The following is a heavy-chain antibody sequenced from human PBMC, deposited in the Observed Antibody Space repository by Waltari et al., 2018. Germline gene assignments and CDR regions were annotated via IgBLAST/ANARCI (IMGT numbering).Heavy chain of an antibody. Sequence: EVQLLESGGGLVQSGGSLRLSCTASGFTFNTYAMTWVRQAPGKVLEWVSSLSGSGDSTYYADSVKGRFTISRDNSKNTLYLQMNSLRAEDTAVYYCASGALGYMGPWYNYYLFVWGTGTTVTISS. V-gene: IGHV3-23*01. D-gene: IGHD2-15*01. CDR1: GFTFNTYA. CDR2: LSGSGDST. J-gene: IGHJ6*03. CDR3: ASGALGYMGPWYNYYLFV.